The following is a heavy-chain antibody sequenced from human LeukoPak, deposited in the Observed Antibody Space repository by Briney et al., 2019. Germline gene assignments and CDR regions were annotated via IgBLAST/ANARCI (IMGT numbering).Heavy chain of an antibody. J-gene: IGHJ4*02. CDR2: INHSGST. Sequence: KPSETLSLTCAVYGGSFSGYYWSWIRQPPGKGLEWIGEINHSGSTNYNPSLKSRVTISVDTSKNQFSLKLSSVTAADTAVYYCARGGASYDYVWGSYRYPYSYYFDYWGQGTLVTVSS. CDR3: ARGGASYDYVWGSYRYPYSYYFDY. CDR1: GGSFSGYY. V-gene: IGHV4-34*01. D-gene: IGHD3-16*02.